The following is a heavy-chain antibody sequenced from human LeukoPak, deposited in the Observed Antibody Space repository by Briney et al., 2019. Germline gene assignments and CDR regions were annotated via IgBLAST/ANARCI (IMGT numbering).Heavy chain of an antibody. J-gene: IGHJ3*02. CDR1: GYTFTVYY. V-gene: IGHV1-2*02. Sequence: ASVKVSCKASGYTFTVYYMHWVRQAPGQGLEWMGWINPNSGGTNYAQKFQGRVTMTRDTSISTAYMELSRLRSDDTAVYYCARVSGGSSGVDAFDIWGQGTMVTVSS. CDR2: INPNSGGT. D-gene: IGHD1-26*01. CDR3: ARVSGGSSGVDAFDI.